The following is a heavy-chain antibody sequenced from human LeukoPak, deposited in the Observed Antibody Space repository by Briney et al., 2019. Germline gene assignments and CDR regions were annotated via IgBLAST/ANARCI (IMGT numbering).Heavy chain of an antibody. CDR2: ISGYNGNT. V-gene: IGHV1-18*01. Sequence: ASVKVSCKASGYTFTSYGISWVRQAPGQGLEWMGWISGYNGNTNYAQNLQGRVTMTTDTSTSTVYMELRSLRSDDTAVYYCARVTSFLLDVWGKGTTVTISS. J-gene: IGHJ6*04. D-gene: IGHD2-2*01. CDR3: ARVTSFLLDV. CDR1: GYTFTSYG.